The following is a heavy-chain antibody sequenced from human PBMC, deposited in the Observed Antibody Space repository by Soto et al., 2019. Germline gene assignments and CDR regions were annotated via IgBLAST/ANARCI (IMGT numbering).Heavy chain of an antibody. J-gene: IGHJ6*02. CDR3: ARSQGSSTSLEIYYYYYSGMDV. Sequence: QVQLVQSGAEVKKPGSSVKVSCKASGGTFSSYAISWVRQAPGQGLEWMGGIIPISDTTNYAQKFQGRVTITADKSTSTAYMELSSLRSEDTAVYYCARSQGSSTSLEIYYYYYSGMDVWGQGTTVTVSS. D-gene: IGHD2-2*01. CDR2: IIPISDTT. CDR1: GGTFSSYA. V-gene: IGHV1-69*06.